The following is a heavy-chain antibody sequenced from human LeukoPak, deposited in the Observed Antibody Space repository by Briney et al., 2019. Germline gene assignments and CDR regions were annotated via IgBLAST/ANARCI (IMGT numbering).Heavy chain of an antibody. CDR2: MNPNSGNT. V-gene: IGHV1-8*01. D-gene: IGHD3-10*01. J-gene: IGHJ4*02. CDR3: ATQLLWFGELQGFDY. CDR1: GYTFTCYD. Sequence: GASVKVSCKASGYTFTCYDINWVRQATGQGLEWMGWMNPNSGNTGYAQKFQGRVTMTRNTSISTAYMELSSLRSEDTAVYYCATQLLWFGELQGFDYWGQGTLVTVSS.